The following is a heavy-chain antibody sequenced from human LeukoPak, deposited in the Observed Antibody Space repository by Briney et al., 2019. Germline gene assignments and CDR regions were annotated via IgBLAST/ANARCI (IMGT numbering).Heavy chain of an antibody. CDR3: AKDGGSGNRQQLGY. V-gene: IGHV3-23*01. Sequence: WGSLRLSCAASGFTFSSDTMSWVRQAPGKGLEWVSSIGSGGTTYYADSVKGRFTISRENSKNTLYLQMTSLRAEDTAVYYCAKDGGSGNRQQLGYWGQGSLVTVSS. CDR2: IGSGGTT. J-gene: IGHJ4*02. D-gene: IGHD6-13*01. CDR1: GFTFSSDT.